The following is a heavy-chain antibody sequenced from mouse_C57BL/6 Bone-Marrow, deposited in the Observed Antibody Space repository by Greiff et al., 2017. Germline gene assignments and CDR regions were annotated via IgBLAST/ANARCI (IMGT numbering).Heavy chain of an antibody. V-gene: IGHV2-2*01. J-gene: IGHJ1*03. Sequence: VKLVESGPGLVQPSQSLSITCTVSGFSLTSYGVHWVRQSPGKGLEWLGVIWSGGSTDYNAAFISRLSISKDNSKSQVFFKMNSLQADDTAIYYCARRDYYGYWYFDVWGTGTTVTVSS. CDR2: IWSGGST. CDR3: ARRDYYGYWYFDV. D-gene: IGHD1-1*01. CDR1: GFSLTSYG.